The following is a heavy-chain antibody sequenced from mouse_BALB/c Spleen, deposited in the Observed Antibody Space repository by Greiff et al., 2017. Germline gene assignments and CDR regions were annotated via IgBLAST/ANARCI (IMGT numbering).Heavy chain of an antibody. CDR3: ARKGITTVVATRSYAMDY. J-gene: IGHJ4*01. V-gene: IGHV1-83*01. CDR2: IAPGSGST. Sequence: VQLQQSGPELVKPGASVKMSCKASGYTFTSYVMHWIKQRPGQGLEWIGRIAPGSGSTYYNEMFKGKATLTVDTSSSTAYIQLSSLSSEDSAVYFCARKGITTVVATRSYAMDYWGQGTSVTVSS. D-gene: IGHD1-1*01. CDR1: GYTFTSYV.